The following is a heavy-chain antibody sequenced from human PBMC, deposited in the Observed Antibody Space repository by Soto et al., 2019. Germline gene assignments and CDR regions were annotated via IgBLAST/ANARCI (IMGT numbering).Heavy chain of an antibody. V-gene: IGHV3-30*18. J-gene: IGHJ4*02. CDR2: ISYDGTKT. Sequence: QVQLGESGGGVVQPGRALRVSCAASGFTFSIYAMHWVRQAPGTGLEWVAVISYDGTKTYYADSVKGRFTISRDNSKNTVYLQMNSLRDEDTSVYYCAKDRGPRMQWLIDPFDYWGQGTLVTVSP. CDR3: AKDRGPRMQWLIDPFDY. CDR1: GFTFSIYA. D-gene: IGHD6-19*01.